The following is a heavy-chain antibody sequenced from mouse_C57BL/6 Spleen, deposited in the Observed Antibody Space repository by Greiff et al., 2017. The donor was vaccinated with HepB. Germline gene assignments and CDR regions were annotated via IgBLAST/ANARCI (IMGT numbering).Heavy chain of an antibody. CDR2: ISYDGSN. CDR3: ARRERYGNYWYFDV. Sequence: EVKLQESGPGLVKPSQSLSLTCSVTGYSIPSGYYWNWIRQFPGNKLEWMGYISYDGSNNYNPSLKNRISITRDTSKNQFFLKLNSVTTEDTATYYCARRERYGNYWYFDVCGTGTTVTVSS. J-gene: IGHJ1*03. V-gene: IGHV3-6*01. CDR1: GYSIPSGYY. D-gene: IGHD2-10*02.